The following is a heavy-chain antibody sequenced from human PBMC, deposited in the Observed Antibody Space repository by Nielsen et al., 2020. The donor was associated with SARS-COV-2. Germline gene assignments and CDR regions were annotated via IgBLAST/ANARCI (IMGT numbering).Heavy chain of an antibody. Sequence: GGSLRLSCAASGFTFSDYAMAWVRQAPGKGLEWVSFISATSFNIYYADSVKGRFTISRDNVKNTLHLQMNSLRAEDTAVYYCARDLGYSGYGIYFDDWGPGTLVTVSS. D-gene: IGHD5-12*01. CDR1: GFTFSDYA. CDR3: ARDLGYSGYGIYFDD. V-gene: IGHV3-21*01. CDR2: ISATSFNI. J-gene: IGHJ4*02.